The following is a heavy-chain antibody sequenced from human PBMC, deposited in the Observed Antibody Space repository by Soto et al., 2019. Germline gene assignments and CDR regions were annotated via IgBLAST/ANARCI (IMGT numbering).Heavy chain of an antibody. V-gene: IGHV4-34*01. D-gene: IGHD6-6*01. J-gene: IGHJ6*02. Sequence: SETLSLTCAVYGGSFSGYYWSWIRQPPGKGLEWIGEINHSGSTNYNPSLKSRVTISVDTSKNQFSLKLSSVTAADTAVYYCARGRRIAARLGYYYGMDVWGQGTTVT. CDR1: GGSFSGYY. CDR2: INHSGST. CDR3: ARGRRIAARLGYYYGMDV.